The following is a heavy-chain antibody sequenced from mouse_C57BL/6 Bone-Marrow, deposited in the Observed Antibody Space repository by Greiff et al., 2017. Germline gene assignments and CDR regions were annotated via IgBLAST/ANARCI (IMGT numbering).Heavy chain of an antibody. V-gene: IGHV5-4*01. CDR1: GFTFSSYA. CDR3: ARDPLTGTFDY. Sequence: EVMLVESGGGLVKPGGSLKLSCAASGFTFSSYAMSWVRQTPEKRLEWVATISDGGSYTYYPDNVKGRFTISRDNAKNNLYLQMSHLKSEDTAMYYCARDPLTGTFDYWGQGTTLTVSS. J-gene: IGHJ2*01. D-gene: IGHD4-1*01. CDR2: ISDGGSYT.